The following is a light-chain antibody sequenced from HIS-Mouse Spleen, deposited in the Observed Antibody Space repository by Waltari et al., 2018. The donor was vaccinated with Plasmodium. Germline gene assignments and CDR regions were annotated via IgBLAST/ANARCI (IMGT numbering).Light chain of an antibody. CDR1: QSVSSY. CDR3: QQRSNWPRVLT. CDR2: EAS. J-gene: IGKJ4*01. Sequence: EIVLTQSPATLSLSPGERATLSCRARQSVSSYLAWYQQKPGQAPRLLIYEASNRATGIPARFSGSGSGTDFTLTISSLEPEDFAVYYCQQRSNWPRVLTFGGGTKVEIK. V-gene: IGKV3-11*01.